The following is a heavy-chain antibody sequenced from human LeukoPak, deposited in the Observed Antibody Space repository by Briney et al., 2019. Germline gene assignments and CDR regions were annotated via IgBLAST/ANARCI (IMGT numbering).Heavy chain of an antibody. CDR1: GGTSSSYA. CDR2: IIPILGIA. Sequence: SVKVSCKASGGTSSSYAISWVRQAPGQGLEWMGRIIPILGIANYAQKFQGRVTITADKSTSTAYMELSSLRSEDTAVYCCARFIAAAGHQQWLNDYWGQGTLVTVSS. CDR3: ARFIAAAGHQQWLNDY. V-gene: IGHV1-69*04. D-gene: IGHD6-13*01. J-gene: IGHJ4*02.